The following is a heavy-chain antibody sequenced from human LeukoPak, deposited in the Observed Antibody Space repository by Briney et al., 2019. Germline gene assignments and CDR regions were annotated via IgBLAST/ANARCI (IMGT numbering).Heavy chain of an antibody. V-gene: IGHV4-34*01. J-gene: IGHJ4*02. Sequence: SETLSLTCAVYGGSFSGYYWSWIRQPPGKGLEWIGEINHSGSTNYNPSLKSRVTISVDTSKNQFSLKLSSVTAADTAVYYCAREFSPSCSPADYWGQGTLVTVSS. CDR3: AREFSPSCSPADY. D-gene: IGHD2-2*01. CDR1: GGSFSGYY. CDR2: INHSGST.